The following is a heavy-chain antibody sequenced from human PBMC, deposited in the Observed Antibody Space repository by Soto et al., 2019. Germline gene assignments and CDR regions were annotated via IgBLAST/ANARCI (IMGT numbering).Heavy chain of an antibody. CDR2: IIPMFGTA. Sequence: GASVKVSCKASGGTLSSYAISWVRQAPGQGLEWMGGIIPMFGTANYTQEFQGRLTITADESTSTAYMELTGLRSEDTALYYCARDRITMVRGDLIFDAFDIWGQGTMVTVSS. V-gene: IGHV1-69*13. CDR3: ARDRITMVRGDLIFDAFDI. CDR1: GGTLSSYA. J-gene: IGHJ3*02. D-gene: IGHD3-10*01.